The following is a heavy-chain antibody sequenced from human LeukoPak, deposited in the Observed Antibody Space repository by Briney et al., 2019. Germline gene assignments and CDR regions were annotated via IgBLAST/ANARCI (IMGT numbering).Heavy chain of an antibody. J-gene: IGHJ4*02. V-gene: IGHV4-39*01. CDR1: GGSISDGLYY. CDR2: IYYSGNT. Sequence: SETLSLTCSVCGGSISDGLYYWGWLRQPPGKELQCIASIYYSGNTYYNPSLRSRVTISRDTSKNQFFLTLTSVTAADTAVYFCARRPGSYESGHGDDNWGQGILVTVSS. D-gene: IGHD3-3*01. CDR3: ARRPGSYESGHGDDN.